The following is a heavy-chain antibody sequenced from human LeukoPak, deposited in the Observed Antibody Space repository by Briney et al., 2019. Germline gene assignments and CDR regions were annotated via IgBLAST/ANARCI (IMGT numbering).Heavy chain of an antibody. V-gene: IGHV3-23*01. CDR2: ISGSGGST. J-gene: IGHJ6*03. Sequence: GGSLRLSCAASGFTISRDAMSWVRQAPGKGLEWVSGISGSGGSTYYADSVKGRFTISRDNSKNTLYLQMNSLRAEDTAVYYCAKHYDSSGYFYYYYMDVWGKGTTVTVSS. CDR1: GFTISRDA. CDR3: AKHYDSSGYFYYYYMDV. D-gene: IGHD3-22*01.